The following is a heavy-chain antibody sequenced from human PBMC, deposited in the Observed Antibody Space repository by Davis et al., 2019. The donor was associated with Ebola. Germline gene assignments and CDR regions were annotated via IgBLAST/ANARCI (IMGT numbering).Heavy chain of an antibody. Sequence: GESLKISCAASKFSFSTYWMSWVRQAPGKGLEWVANIHQGGREKYYVDSVKGRFTISRDNSKNTLYLQMTSLRLEDTAIYYCAKDLEGLSGSSYWGLGTLVTVSS. CDR1: KFSFSTYW. J-gene: IGHJ4*02. V-gene: IGHV3-7*01. CDR3: AKDLEGLSGSSY. D-gene: IGHD1-26*01. CDR2: IHQGGREK.